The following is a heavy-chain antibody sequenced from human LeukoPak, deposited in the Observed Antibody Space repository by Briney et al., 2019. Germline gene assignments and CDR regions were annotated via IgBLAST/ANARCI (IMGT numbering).Heavy chain of an antibody. J-gene: IGHJ4*02. CDR3: ARDRMGYGDYGDFDY. CDR1: GYTFTSYY. V-gene: IGHV1-46*01. CDR2: INPSGGST. Sequence: ASVKVSCKASGYTFTSYYMHWVRRAPGQGLEWMGIINPSGGSTSYAQKFQGRVTMTRDTSTSTVYMELSSLRSEDTAVYYCARDRMGYGDYGDFDYWGQGTLVTVSS. D-gene: IGHD4-17*01.